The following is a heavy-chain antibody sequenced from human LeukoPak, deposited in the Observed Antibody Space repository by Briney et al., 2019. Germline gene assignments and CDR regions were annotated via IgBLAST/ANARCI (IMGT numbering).Heavy chain of an antibody. V-gene: IGHV4-31*03. Sequence: SETLSLTCIVSGGSISSGGYYWSWIRQHPGKGPEWIGYIYYSGSTYYNPSLKSRVTISVDTSKNQFSLKLSSVTAADTAVYYCARVARYYYDSSGPLDYWGQGTLVTVSS. J-gene: IGHJ4*02. CDR3: ARVARYYYDSSGPLDY. CDR2: IYYSGST. CDR1: GGSISSGGYY. D-gene: IGHD3-22*01.